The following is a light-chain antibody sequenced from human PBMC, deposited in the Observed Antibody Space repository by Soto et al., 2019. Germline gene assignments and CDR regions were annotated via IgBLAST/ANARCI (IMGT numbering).Light chain of an antibody. CDR1: QGISSY. Sequence: AIRMTQSPYSLSSSTGDRVTVTCRASQGISSYLVWYQQKPGKAPKLLIYAASTLQSGVPSRFSGSGSGTDFTLTISRLQSEDFATYYCQQYYSYPRTFGPGTKVDIK. J-gene: IGKJ3*01. CDR2: AAS. V-gene: IGKV1-8*01. CDR3: QQYYSYPRT.